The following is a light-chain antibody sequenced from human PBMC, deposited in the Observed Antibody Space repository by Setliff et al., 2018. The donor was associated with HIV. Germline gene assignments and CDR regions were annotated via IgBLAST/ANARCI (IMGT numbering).Light chain of an antibody. CDR3: AAWDDTLHGSV. V-gene: IGLV1-44*01. Sequence: VLPQPPSASGTPGQRVTISCSGTFSNIGSNSVSWYQQLPGTAPKILISANNQRPSGVPDRFSGSKSGTSASLAIGGLQSDDEADYYCAAWDDTLHGSVFGAGTKVAVL. J-gene: IGLJ1*01. CDR2: ANN. CDR1: FSNIGSNS.